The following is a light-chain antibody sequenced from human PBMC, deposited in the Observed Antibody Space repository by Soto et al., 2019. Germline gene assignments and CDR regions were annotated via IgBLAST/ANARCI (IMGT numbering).Light chain of an antibody. V-gene: IGKV2-24*01. CDR1: QSLLHSDGTTY. J-gene: IGKJ2*01. CDR2: SVS. Sequence: DIVMTQTPLSSPVTLGQPASISCRSSQSLLHSDGTTYLSWLQQRPGQPPRLLIYSVSNRLSGVPDRFSGSGAGTDFTLRMSRVEAEDVGVYYCMQATQYPPYTFGQGTKLEI. CDR3: MQATQYPPYT.